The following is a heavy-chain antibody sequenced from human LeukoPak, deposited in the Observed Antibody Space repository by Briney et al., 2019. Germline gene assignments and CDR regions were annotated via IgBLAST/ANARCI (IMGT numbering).Heavy chain of an antibody. D-gene: IGHD1-26*01. V-gene: IGHV3-7*01. J-gene: IGHJ4*02. Sequence: GGSLRLSCAASGFTFSTYWLSWVRQAPGKGLEWVANIKQDGSEKHYVDSVKGRFTISRDNAKNSLYQQMNSLRAEDTAVYYCARDHRVAGATGSSDYWGQGTLVTVSS. CDR3: ARDHRVAGATGSSDY. CDR2: IKQDGSEK. CDR1: GFTFSTYW.